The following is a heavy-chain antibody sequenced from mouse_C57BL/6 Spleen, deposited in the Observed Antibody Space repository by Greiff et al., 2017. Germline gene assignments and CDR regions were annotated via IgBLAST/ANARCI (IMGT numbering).Heavy chain of an antibody. J-gene: IGHJ4*01. CDR3: ARVPDSNYAMDY. D-gene: IGHD2-5*01. CDR1: GYTFSDYN. V-gene: IGHV1-22*01. CDR2: INPNNGGT. Sequence: VQLQQSGPELVKPGASVKMSCKASGYTFSDYNMHWVQQSHGKSLEWIGYINPNNGGTSYHQKFKGKATLTVNKSSSTAYMELRSLTSEDSAVYYCARVPDSNYAMDYWGQGTSVTVSS.